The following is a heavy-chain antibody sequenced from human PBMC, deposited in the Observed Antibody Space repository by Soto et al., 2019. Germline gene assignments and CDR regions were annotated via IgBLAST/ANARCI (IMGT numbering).Heavy chain of an antibody. V-gene: IGHV4-59*08. D-gene: IGHD3-10*01. CDR2: IYNSGTT. J-gene: IGHJ4*02. CDR1: GGSISGYY. Sequence: QVQLQESGPGLVKPSETLSLTCTVSGGSISGYYWSWLRQSPGKGLEWIAYIYNSGTTNYNPSLTSRTTISVDTSKNQFSLKLSSVTAADTAVYYCARHYGSGTYPLDSWGQGTLVTVST. CDR3: ARHYGSGTYPLDS.